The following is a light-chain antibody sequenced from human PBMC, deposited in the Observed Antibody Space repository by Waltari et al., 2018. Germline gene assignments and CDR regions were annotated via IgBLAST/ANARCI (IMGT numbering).Light chain of an antibody. Sequence: QVVLTQSPSASASLGASVKLTCTLSSGHSSYAIAWHQQQPEKGPRYLMKVNSDGSHNKGDGIPERFSGSSSGAERYFTISGLQSEDEADYYCQTWGTGPRVFGGGTKLTVL. CDR2: VNSDGSH. J-gene: IGLJ2*01. CDR3: QTWGTGPRV. CDR1: SGHSSYA. V-gene: IGLV4-69*01.